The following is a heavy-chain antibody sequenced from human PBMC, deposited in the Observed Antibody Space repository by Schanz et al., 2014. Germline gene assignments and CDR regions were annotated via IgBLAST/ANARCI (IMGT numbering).Heavy chain of an antibody. Sequence: EVQLVESGGGLVQPGGSLRLSCAASGFTLSNSDMHWVRQGTGKGLEWVSTIGYLGDTYYPDSVKGRFTVSRDSGQNSMYRQMNSLRAGDTAVYYCGRGADWNLHYWGQGALVTVSS. CDR2: IGYLGDT. V-gene: IGHV3-13*01. CDR3: GRGADWNLHY. CDR1: GFTLSNSD. J-gene: IGHJ4*02. D-gene: IGHD1-1*01.